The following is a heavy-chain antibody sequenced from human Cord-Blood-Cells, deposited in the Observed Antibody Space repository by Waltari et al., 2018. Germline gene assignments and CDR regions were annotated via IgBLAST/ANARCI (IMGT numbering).Heavy chain of an antibody. CDR2: TYYRSKWYK. CDR1: GDSVSSNSAA. J-gene: IGHJ6*02. V-gene: IGHV6-1*01. Sequence: QVQLQQSGPGLVKPSQTLSLTCAISGDSVSSNSAAWNWIRQSPSRGLEWLGRTYYRSKWYKDYAVSVKSRRTINPDTSENQFALQLNSVTPEDTAVYYCARDRSSFRDYYYVYGMDVWGQGTTVTVSS. CDR3: ARDRSSFRDYYYVYGMDV. D-gene: IGHD1-26*01.